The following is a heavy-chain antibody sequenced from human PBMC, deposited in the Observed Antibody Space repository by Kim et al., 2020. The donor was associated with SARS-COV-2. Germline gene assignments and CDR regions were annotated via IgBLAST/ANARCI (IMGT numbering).Heavy chain of an antibody. D-gene: IGHD5-12*01. J-gene: IGHJ4*02. Sequence: DYAVSVKSRITINPDTSKNQFSLQLNSVTPEDTAVYYCAREVATINYFDYWGQGTLVTVSS. V-gene: IGHV6-1*01. CDR3: AREVATINYFDY.